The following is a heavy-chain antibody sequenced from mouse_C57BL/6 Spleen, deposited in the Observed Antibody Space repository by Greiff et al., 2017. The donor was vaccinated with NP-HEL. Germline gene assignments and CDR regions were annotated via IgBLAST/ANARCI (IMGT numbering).Heavy chain of an antibody. D-gene: IGHD2-2*01. CDR1: GYAFSSSW. CDR2: IYPGDGDT. V-gene: IGHV1-82*01. Sequence: VQRVESGPELVKPGASVKISCKASGYAFSSSWMNWVKQRPGKGLEWIGRIYPGDGDTNYNGKFKGKATLTADKSSSTAYMQLSSLTSEDSAVYFCARLRGYDDYAMDYWGQGTSVTVSS. J-gene: IGHJ4*01. CDR3: ARLRGYDDYAMDY.